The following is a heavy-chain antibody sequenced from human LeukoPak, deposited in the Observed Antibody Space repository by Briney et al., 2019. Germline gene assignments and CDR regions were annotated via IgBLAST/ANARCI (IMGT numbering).Heavy chain of an antibody. CDR1: GYTFTSYA. D-gene: IGHD6-19*01. V-gene: IGHV1-3*01. CDR2: INAGNGNT. Sequence: ASVKVSCKASGYTFTSYAMHWVRQAPGQRLEWMGWINAGNGNTKYSQKFQGRVTITRDTSASTAYMELSSLRSEDTAVYYCASPSSGWWGLDYWGQGTLVTVSS. CDR3: ASPSSGWWGLDY. J-gene: IGHJ4*02.